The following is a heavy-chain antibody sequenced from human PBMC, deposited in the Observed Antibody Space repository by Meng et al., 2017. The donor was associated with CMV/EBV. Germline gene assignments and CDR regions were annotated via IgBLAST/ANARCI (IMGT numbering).Heavy chain of an antibody. Sequence: QVPLHASGPGLGKPSETLSLTCTVSGGSISSSSYYWGWIRQPPGKGLEWIGSIYYSGSTYYNPSLKSRVTISVDTSKNQFSLKLSSVTAADTAVYYCARGVVTMIVVYDPWGQGTLVTVSS. CDR3: ARGVVTMIVVYDP. V-gene: IGHV4-39*07. CDR2: IYYSGST. D-gene: IGHD3-22*01. J-gene: IGHJ5*02. CDR1: GGSISSSSYY.